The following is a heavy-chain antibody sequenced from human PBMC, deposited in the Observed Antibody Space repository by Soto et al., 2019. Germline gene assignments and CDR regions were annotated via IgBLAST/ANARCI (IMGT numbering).Heavy chain of an antibody. V-gene: IGHV4-59*12. CDR1: GGSISSNY. D-gene: IGHD3-16*01. Sequence: SETLSLTCTVSGGSISSNYWTWIRQPPGKGLEWIGYVYNSGSTKYNPSLKSRVTISQDTSSNQFSLTMNSVSASDTAVYYCARDWGPYWFDSWGQGILVTVSS. J-gene: IGHJ5*01. CDR2: VYNSGST. CDR3: ARDWGPYWFDS.